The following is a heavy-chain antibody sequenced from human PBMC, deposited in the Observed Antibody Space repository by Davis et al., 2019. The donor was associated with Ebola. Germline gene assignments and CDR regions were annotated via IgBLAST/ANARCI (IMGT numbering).Heavy chain of an antibody. J-gene: IGHJ4*02. Sequence: PGGSLRLSCAASGFALSSYGMHWVRQAPGKGLEWVAVMWHDGNNINYADSVKGRFTISRDDSRNTMYLQMNGLRVEDTAVYYCVRDSIQVWFRIGIYDHWGQGVLVTVSS. CDR2: MWHDGNNI. CDR3: VRDSIQVWFRIGIYDH. V-gene: IGHV3-33*01. D-gene: IGHD5-18*01. CDR1: GFALSSYG.